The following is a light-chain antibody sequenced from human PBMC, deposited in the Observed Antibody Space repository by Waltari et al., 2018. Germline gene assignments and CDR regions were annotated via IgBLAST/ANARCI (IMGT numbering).Light chain of an antibody. J-gene: IGLJ3*02. CDR2: EGN. Sequence: QYALTQPASVSGSPGQSITIPCLGSHRDVGHSTFVSWYQQHPGKVPKLLLFEGNKRPSGVSYRFSGSKSGNTPSLTISGLQSEDEADYYCCSYAGKSHNWVFGGGTKLTVL. V-gene: IGLV2-23*01. CDR3: CSYAGKSHNWV. CDR1: HRDVGHSTF.